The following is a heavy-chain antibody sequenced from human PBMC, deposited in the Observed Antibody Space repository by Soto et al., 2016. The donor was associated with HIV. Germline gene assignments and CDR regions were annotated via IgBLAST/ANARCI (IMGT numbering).Heavy chain of an antibody. CDR3: AKDQRSSSFDYYYYYGMDV. CDR1: GFTFSSYA. D-gene: IGHD6-13*01. CDR2: ISGSGGST. Sequence: EVQLLESGGGLVQPGGSLRLSCAASGFTFSSYAMSWVRQAPGKGLEWVSAISGSGGSTYYADSVKGRFTISRDNSKNTLYLQMNSLRAEDTAVYYCAKDQRSSSFDYYYYYGMDVWGQGTTVTVSS. V-gene: IGHV3-23*01. J-gene: IGHJ6*02.